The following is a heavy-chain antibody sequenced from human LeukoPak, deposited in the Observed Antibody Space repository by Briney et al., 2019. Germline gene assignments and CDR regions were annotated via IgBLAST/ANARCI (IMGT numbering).Heavy chain of an antibody. Sequence: GGSLRLSCAASGFTFSSYAMNWVRQAPGRGLEWVSGFSGSGGTTYYADSVKGRFTISRDNSKNTLYLQMDSLRAEDTAVYYCANGNRCTSPNCLGYYYFYMDVWGKGTTVTVSS. CDR2: FSGSGGTT. J-gene: IGHJ6*03. V-gene: IGHV3-23*01. CDR1: GFTFSSYA. D-gene: IGHD2-8*01. CDR3: ANGNRCTSPNCLGYYYFYMDV.